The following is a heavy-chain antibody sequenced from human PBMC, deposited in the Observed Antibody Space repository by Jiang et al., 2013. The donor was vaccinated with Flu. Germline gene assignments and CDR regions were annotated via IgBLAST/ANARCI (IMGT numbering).Heavy chain of an antibody. J-gene: IGHJ6*02. CDR2: IYSGGST. V-gene: IGHV3-53*01. Sequence: IYSGGSTYYADSVKGRFTISRDNSKNTLYLQMNSLRAEDTAVYYCARPVSPEDYYYGMDVWGQGTTVTVSS. CDR3: ARPVSPEDYYYGMDV.